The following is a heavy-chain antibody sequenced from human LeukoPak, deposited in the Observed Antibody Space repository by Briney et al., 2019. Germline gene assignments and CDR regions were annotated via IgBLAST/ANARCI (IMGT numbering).Heavy chain of an antibody. CDR3: AREASYCSSTSCREFDP. Sequence: ASVKVSCKASGYTFTGYYMHWVRQAPGQGLEWMGWINPNSGGTNYAQKFQGRVTMTSDTSISTAYMELSRLRSDDTAVYYCAREASYCSSTSCREFDPWGQGTLVTVSS. CDR1: GYTFTGYY. V-gene: IGHV1-2*02. J-gene: IGHJ5*02. CDR2: INPNSGGT. D-gene: IGHD2-2*01.